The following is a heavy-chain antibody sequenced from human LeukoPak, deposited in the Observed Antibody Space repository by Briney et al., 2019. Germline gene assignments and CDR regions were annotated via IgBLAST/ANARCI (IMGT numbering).Heavy chain of an antibody. V-gene: IGHV3-9*03. CDR1: GFTFDDYA. Sequence: GRSLRLSCAASGFTFDDYAMHWVRQAPGKGLEWVSGISWNSGSIGYADSVKGRFTISRDNAKNSLYLQMNSLRAEDMALYYCAKSMSLRGIAVAGNLNYFDYWGQGTLVTVSS. J-gene: IGHJ4*02. D-gene: IGHD6-19*01. CDR3: AKSMSLRGIAVAGNLNYFDY. CDR2: ISWNSGSI.